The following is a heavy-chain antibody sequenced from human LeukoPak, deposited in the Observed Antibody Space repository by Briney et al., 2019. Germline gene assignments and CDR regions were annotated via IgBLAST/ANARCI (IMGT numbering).Heavy chain of an antibody. Sequence: GGSLRLSCAASGFTFSSYSMNWVRQAPGKGLEWVSSISSSSSYIYYADSVKGRFTFSRDNAKNSLYLQMNSLRAEDTAVYYCARDLDYGDPSDYWGQGTLVTVSS. CDR3: ARDLDYGDPSDY. CDR1: GFTFSSYS. J-gene: IGHJ4*02. D-gene: IGHD4-17*01. CDR2: ISSSSSYI. V-gene: IGHV3-21*01.